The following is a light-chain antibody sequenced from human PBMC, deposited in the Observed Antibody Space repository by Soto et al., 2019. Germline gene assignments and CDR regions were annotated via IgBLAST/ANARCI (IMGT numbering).Light chain of an antibody. Sequence: QSALTQPASVSGSPGQSITISCTGTSSDVGAYNFVSWYQHHPGKAPQLIIYDVNNRPSGVSDRFSGSKSGNTASPTISGLQAEDEADYYCSSYTTTATRLFGGGTKLTVL. J-gene: IGLJ2*01. CDR2: DVN. CDR3: SSYTTTATRL. V-gene: IGLV2-14*03. CDR1: SSDVGAYNF.